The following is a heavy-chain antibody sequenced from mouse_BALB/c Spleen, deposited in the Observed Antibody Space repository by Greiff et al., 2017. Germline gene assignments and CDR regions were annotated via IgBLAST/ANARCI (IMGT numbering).Heavy chain of an antibody. CDR1: GFNIKDYY. D-gene: IGHD1-1*01. CDR2: IDPENGNT. CDR3: AKAYYGSSSTGIDY. V-gene: IGHV14-1*02. J-gene: IGHJ2*01. Sequence: VQLKQSGAELVRPGALVKLSCKASGFNIKDYYMHWVKQRPEQGLEWIGWIDPENGNTIYDPKFQGKASITADTSSNTAYLQLSSLTSEDTAVYYCAKAYYGSSSTGIDYWGQGTTLTVSS.